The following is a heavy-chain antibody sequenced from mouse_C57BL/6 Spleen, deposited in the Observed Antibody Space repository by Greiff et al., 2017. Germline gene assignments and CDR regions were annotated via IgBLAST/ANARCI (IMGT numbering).Heavy chain of an antibody. CDR1: GYTFTSYW. D-gene: IGHD2-3*01. CDR2: IDPSDSYT. Sequence: QVQLQQPGAELVRPGTSVTLSCKASGYTFTSYWMHWVKQRPGQGLEWIGVIDPSDSYTNYNQKFKGKATLTVDTSSSTAYMQLSSLTSEDSAVYDCARQGIYDGSLAYWGQGTLVTVSA. J-gene: IGHJ3*01. V-gene: IGHV1-59*01. CDR3: ARQGIYDGSLAY.